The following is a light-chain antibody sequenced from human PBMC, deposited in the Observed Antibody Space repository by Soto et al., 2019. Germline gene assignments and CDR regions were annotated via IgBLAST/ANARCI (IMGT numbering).Light chain of an antibody. Sequence: QSALTQPPSVSGSPGQSVAISCTGTSSDVGSSNGVSWYQQPPGTAPKLMIYDVSNRPSGVPDRFSGSKSDNTASLTISGPQAEDEADYYCSSYTTSSTYVFGTGTKVTVL. J-gene: IGLJ1*01. CDR2: DVS. CDR1: SSDVGSSNG. CDR3: SSYTTSSTYV. V-gene: IGLV2-18*02.